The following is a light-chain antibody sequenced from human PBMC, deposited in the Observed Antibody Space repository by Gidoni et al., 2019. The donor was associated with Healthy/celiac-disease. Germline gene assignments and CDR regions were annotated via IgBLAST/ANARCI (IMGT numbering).Light chain of an antibody. V-gene: IGKV3-20*01. CDR1: QSVSSSY. Sequence: EIVLTQSPGTLSLSPGERATLSCRASQSVSSSYLAWYQQKPGQAPRLLIYGASSRATGIPDRFSGSGSGTDFTLTISRLELEDFAVYYCQQYGSSPLTFGQGTKLEI. J-gene: IGKJ2*01. CDR2: GAS. CDR3: QQYGSSPLT.